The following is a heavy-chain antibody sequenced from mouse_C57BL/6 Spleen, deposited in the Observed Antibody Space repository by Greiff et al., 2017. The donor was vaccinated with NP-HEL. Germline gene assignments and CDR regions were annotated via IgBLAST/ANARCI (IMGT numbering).Heavy chain of an antibody. CDR1: GFSLTSYG. V-gene: IGHV2-3*01. CDR2: IWGDGST. Sequence: QVQLKESGPGLVAPSQSLSITCTVSGFSLTSYGVSWVRQPPGKGLEWLGVIWGDGSTNYHSALISRLSISKDNSKSQVFLKLNSLQTDDPATYYCAKPGAYYRNYGGFAYWGQGTLVTVSA. D-gene: IGHD2-5*01. J-gene: IGHJ3*01. CDR3: AKPGAYYRNYGGFAY.